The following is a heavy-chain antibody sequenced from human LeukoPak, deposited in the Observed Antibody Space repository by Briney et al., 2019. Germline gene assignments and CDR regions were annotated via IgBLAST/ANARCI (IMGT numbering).Heavy chain of an antibody. D-gene: IGHD1-26*01. V-gene: IGHV3-23*01. J-gene: IGHJ4*02. CDR3: AQERPSGSYLYYFDY. CDR1: GFTFSSYA. Sequence: GGSLRLSCAASGFTFSSYAMSWVRQAPGKGLEWVSAISGSGGSTIYADSVKGRFTISRDNSKNTLYLQVSSLRAEDSAVYYCAQERPSGSYLYYFDYWGQGTLVTVSS. CDR2: ISGSGGST.